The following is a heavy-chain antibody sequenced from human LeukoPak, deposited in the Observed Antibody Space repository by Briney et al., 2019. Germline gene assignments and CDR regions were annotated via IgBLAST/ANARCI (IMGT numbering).Heavy chain of an antibody. Sequence: SETLSLTCTVSGGSISSYYWSWIRQPPGKGLEWIGYIYTSVSTNYNPSLKSRVTISVDTSTNQFSLKLSSVTAADTAVYYCATRHIVGATSWFDPWGQGTLVTVSS. J-gene: IGHJ5*02. CDR3: ATRHIVGATSWFDP. D-gene: IGHD1-26*01. CDR1: GGSISSYY. V-gene: IGHV4-4*09. CDR2: IYTSVST.